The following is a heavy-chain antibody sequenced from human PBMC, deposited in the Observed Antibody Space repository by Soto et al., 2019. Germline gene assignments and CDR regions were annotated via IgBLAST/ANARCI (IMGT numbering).Heavy chain of an antibody. J-gene: IGHJ5*02. CDR1: RGALSGYS. V-gene: IGHV4-34*01. D-gene: IGHD3-16*01. Sequence: SETLSLTCAVYRGALSGYSWNWIRQPPGKGLEWIGEINYSEDTNPTYNPSLKSRVTISADRTNNQFFLRLTSVTAADTAVYYCARDQDYVWGSHRNWLGPWGQGPPGT. CDR3: ARDQDYVWGSHRNWLGP. CDR2: INYSEDT.